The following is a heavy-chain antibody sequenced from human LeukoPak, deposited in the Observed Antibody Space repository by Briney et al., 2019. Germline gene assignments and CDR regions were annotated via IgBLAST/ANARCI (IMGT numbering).Heavy chain of an antibody. D-gene: IGHD5-12*01. CDR2: IRDDGGEI. CDR3: AKARSGYDFDY. V-gene: IGHV3-7*01. CDR1: GFTFSSYW. J-gene: IGHJ4*02. Sequence: GGSLRLSCEASGFTFSSYWMSWVRQAPGKGLEWVANIRDDGGEIYYVDSVKGRFTISRDNAKSSLFLQMNSLRAEDAAVYYCAKARSGYDFDYWGQGTLVTVSS.